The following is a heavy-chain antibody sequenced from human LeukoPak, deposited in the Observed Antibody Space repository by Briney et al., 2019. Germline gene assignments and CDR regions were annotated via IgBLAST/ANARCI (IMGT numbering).Heavy chain of an antibody. V-gene: IGHV3-53*01. Sequence: GGSLRLSCAASGFTFSSYWMSWVRQAPGKGLEWVSVIYSGGSTYYADSVKGRFTISRDNSKNTLYLQMNSLRAEDTAVYYRASSGYSYDDAFDIWGQGTLVTVSS. CDR3: ASSGYSYDDAFDI. J-gene: IGHJ3*02. CDR2: IYSGGST. D-gene: IGHD5-18*01. CDR1: GFTFSSYW.